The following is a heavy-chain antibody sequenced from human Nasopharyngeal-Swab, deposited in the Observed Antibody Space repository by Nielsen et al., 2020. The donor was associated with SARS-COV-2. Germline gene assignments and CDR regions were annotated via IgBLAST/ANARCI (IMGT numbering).Heavy chain of an antibody. CDR1: GYTFTSYD. CDR3: ARVSGIQVDVGATTSYYYYMDV. V-gene: IGHV1-8*01. Sequence: ASVNVSCKASGYTFTSYDINWVRQATGQGLEWMGWMNPNSGNTGYAQKFQGRVTMTRNTSISTAYMELSSLRSDDTAVYYCARVSGIQVDVGATTSYYYYMDVWGKGTTVTVSS. D-gene: IGHD1-26*01. J-gene: IGHJ6*03. CDR2: MNPNSGNT.